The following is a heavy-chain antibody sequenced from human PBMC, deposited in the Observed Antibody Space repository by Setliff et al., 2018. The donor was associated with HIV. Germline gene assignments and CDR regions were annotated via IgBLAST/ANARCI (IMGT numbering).Heavy chain of an antibody. V-gene: IGHV3-23*01. CDR2: ISGGGGST. D-gene: IGHD6-13*01. CDR3: AKDHATSSWFTALLDY. CDR1: GFTFGDYA. Sequence: GGSLRLSCTASGFTFGDYAMSWVRQAPGKGLEWVSGISGGGGSTYYADSVKGRLTISRDNSKNTLYLQMNSLRAEDTAVYYCAKDHATSSWFTALLDYWGQGALVTVSS. J-gene: IGHJ4*02.